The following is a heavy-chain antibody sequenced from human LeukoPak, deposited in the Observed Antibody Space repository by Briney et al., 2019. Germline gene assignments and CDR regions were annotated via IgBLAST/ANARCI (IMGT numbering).Heavy chain of an antibody. CDR2: INTDGSTT. CDR3: ARDGTAANFDY. D-gene: IGHD6-13*01. J-gene: IGHJ4*02. CDR1: GFTFSGYW. V-gene: IGHV3-74*01. Sequence: GGSLRLSCAASGFTFSGYWMHWVRQAPGKGLVWVSRINTDGSTTDYADSVKGRFTISRDNAKNTVYLQMNSLRAEDTAVYYCARDGTAANFDYWGQGTLLTVSS.